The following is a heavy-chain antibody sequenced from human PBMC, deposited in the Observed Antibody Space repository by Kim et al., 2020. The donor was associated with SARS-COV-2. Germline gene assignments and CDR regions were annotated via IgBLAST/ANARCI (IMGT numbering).Heavy chain of an antibody. D-gene: IGHD6-19*01. CDR1: GFNFNIYS. V-gene: IGHV3-48*02. J-gene: IGHJ6*02. CDR3: AREEDSGAVYGMDV. Sequence: GGSLRLSCVASGFNFNIYSMNWVRQAPGKGLEWISYIRRSSTTIYYADSVRGRFTISRDDAKNSLYLQMNSLRDEDTAVYYCAREEDSGAVYGMDVWGQGNTVTLPS. CDR2: IRRSSTTI.